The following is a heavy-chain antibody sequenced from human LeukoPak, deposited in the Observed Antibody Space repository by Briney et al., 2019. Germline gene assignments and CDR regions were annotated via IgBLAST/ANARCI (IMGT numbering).Heavy chain of an antibody. Sequence: AASVKVSCKASGGTFSSYAISWVRQAPGQGLEWMGGIIPIFGTANYAQKFQGRVTITTDESTSTAYMELSSLRSEDTAVYYCARCPIVGAHLDYWGQGTLVTVSS. V-gene: IGHV1-69*05. CDR2: IIPIFGTA. CDR3: ARCPIVGAHLDY. J-gene: IGHJ4*02. D-gene: IGHD1-26*01. CDR1: GGTFSSYA.